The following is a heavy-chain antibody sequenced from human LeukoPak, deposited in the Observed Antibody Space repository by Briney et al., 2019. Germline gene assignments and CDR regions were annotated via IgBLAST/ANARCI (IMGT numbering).Heavy chain of an antibody. Sequence: ASVKVSCNASGYTFTGYYMHWVRQAPGQGIEWMGWINPNSGGTNYAQKFQGRVTMTRDTSISTAYMELSRLRSDDTAVYYCARVLVLHLFDYWAQGTLVTVSS. CDR3: ARVLVLHLFDY. V-gene: IGHV1-2*02. CDR2: INPNSGGT. D-gene: IGHD1-7*01. CDR1: GYTFTGYY. J-gene: IGHJ4*02.